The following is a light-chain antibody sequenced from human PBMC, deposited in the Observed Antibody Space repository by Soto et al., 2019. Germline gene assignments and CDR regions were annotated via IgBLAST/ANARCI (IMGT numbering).Light chain of an antibody. Sequence: QSALTQPASVSGSPGQSITISCTGTSSGVGGYNYVSWYQQHPGKAPKLMIYEVSNRPSGVSNRFSGSKSGNTASLTISGLQAEDEADYYCSSFTSKSTLIFGGGTKVTVL. CDR3: SSFTSKSTLI. J-gene: IGLJ2*01. CDR1: SSGVGGYNY. V-gene: IGLV2-14*01. CDR2: EVS.